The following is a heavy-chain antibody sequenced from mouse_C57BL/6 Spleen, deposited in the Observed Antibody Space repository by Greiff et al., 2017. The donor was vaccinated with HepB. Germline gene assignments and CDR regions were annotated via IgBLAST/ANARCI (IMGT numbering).Heavy chain of an antibody. CDR2: INPNYGTT. Sequence: VHVKQSGPELVKPGASVKISCKASGYSFTDYNMNWVKQSNGKSLEWIGVINPNYGTTSYNQKFKGKATLTVDQSSSTAYMQLNSLTSEDSAVYYCARSGTTAWYFDVWGTGTTVTVSS. D-gene: IGHD1-2*01. CDR1: GYSFTDYN. CDR3: ARSGTTAWYFDV. J-gene: IGHJ1*03. V-gene: IGHV1-39*01.